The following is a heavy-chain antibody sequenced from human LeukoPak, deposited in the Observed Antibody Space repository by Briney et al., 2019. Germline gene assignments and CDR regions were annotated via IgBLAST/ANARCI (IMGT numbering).Heavy chain of an antibody. Sequence: TTSETLSLTCTVSGGSISSSSYYWGWIRQPPGKGLEWIGSIYYSGSTYYNPSLKSRVTISVDTSKNQFSLKLSSVTAADTAVYYCARHYYDFWSGYYIPFDYWGQGTLVTVSS. CDR2: IYYSGST. CDR3: ARHYYDFWSGYYIPFDY. J-gene: IGHJ4*02. D-gene: IGHD3-3*01. CDR1: GGSISSSSYY. V-gene: IGHV4-39*01.